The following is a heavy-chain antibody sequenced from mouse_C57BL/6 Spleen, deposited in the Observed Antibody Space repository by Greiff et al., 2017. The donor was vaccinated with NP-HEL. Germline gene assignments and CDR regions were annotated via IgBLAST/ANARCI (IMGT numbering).Heavy chain of an antibody. V-gene: IGHV5-9*01. J-gene: IGHJ2*01. Sequence: EVKLMESGGGLVKPGGSLKLSCAASGFTFSSYTMSWVRQTPEKRLEWVATISGGGGNTYYPDSVKGRFTISRDNAKNTLYLQMSSLRSEDTALYYCARQGLLHYFDYWGQGTTLTVSS. CDR3: ARQGLLHYFDY. D-gene: IGHD1-1*01. CDR1: GFTFSSYT. CDR2: ISGGGGNT.